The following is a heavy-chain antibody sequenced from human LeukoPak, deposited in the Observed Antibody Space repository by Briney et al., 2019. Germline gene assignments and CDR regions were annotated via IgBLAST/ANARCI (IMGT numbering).Heavy chain of an antibody. CDR1: GGSFSGYY. J-gene: IGHJ5*02. CDR2: IYYSGST. D-gene: IGHD2-2*02. CDR3: ASLYCSSTSCYTGNNWFDP. Sequence: PSETLSLTCAVYGGSFSGYYWSWIRQPPGKGLEWIGYIYYSGSTNYNPSLKSRVTISVDTSKNQFSLKLSSVTAADTAVYYCASLYCSSTSCYTGNNWFDPWGQGTLVTVSS. V-gene: IGHV4-59*01.